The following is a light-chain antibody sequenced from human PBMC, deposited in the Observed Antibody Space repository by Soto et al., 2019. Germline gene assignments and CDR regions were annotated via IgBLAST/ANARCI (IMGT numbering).Light chain of an antibody. Sequence: EIVMTQSPATLSVSAGDRATLSCRASQSVSTNLAWYQQKPGQSPRLLIYGASTRAAGTPARFSGSGSGREFTLTISGLQSEDLGVYYCQQYNNWPPRTFGGGTKVDIK. CDR1: QSVSTN. CDR2: GAS. V-gene: IGKV3D-15*01. J-gene: IGKJ4*01. CDR3: QQYNNWPPRT.